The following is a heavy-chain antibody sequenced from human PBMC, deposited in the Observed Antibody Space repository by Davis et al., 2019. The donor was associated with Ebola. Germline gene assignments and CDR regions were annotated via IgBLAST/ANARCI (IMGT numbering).Heavy chain of an antibody. J-gene: IGHJ5*02. CDR2: IKQDGSEK. D-gene: IGHD1-26*01. Sequence: GGSLRLSCAASGFTFSSYWMSWVRQAPGKGLEWVANIKQDGSEKYYVDSVKGRFTISRDNAKNSLYLQMNSLRAEDTAVYYCAKEGPGWELLVPWFDPWGQGTLVTVSS. CDR1: GFTFSSYW. CDR3: AKEGPGWELLVPWFDP. V-gene: IGHV3-7*03.